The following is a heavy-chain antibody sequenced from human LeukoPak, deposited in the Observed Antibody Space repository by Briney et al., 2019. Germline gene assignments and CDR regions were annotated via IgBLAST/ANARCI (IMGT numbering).Heavy chain of an antibody. D-gene: IGHD2-8*01. J-gene: IGHJ4*02. Sequence: PGGSLRLSCAASGFTFSGSAMHWVRQASGKGLEWVGRIRSEPNSYATAYAASVKGRFTISRDDSKNTAYLQMNGLKTEDTAVYYCTSLLGYCTNDVCYNYWGQGTLVTVSS. CDR1: GFTFSGSA. V-gene: IGHV3-73*01. CDR2: IRSEPNSYAT. CDR3: TSLLGYCTNDVCYNY.